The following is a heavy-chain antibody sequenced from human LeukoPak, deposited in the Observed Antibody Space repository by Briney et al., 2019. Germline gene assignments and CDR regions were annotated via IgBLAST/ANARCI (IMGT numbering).Heavy chain of an antibody. CDR3: AKPYTYGYGWFDS. Sequence: GGSLRLSCAASGFTLSSYGMHWVRRAPGKGLEWVAVISNDGSNKFYADSVKGRFTISRDNSKNTLSLQMNSLRPEDTAVYYCAKPYTYGYGWFDSWGQGTLVTVSS. V-gene: IGHV3-30*18. CDR2: ISNDGSNK. CDR1: GFTLSSYG. D-gene: IGHD5-18*01. J-gene: IGHJ5*01.